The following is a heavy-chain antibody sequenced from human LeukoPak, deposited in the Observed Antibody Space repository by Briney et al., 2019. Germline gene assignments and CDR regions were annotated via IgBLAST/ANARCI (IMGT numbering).Heavy chain of an antibody. CDR3: ARAPNYSGSGSFFSDC. V-gene: IGHV1-24*01. CDR2: FDPEDGET. Sequence: ASVKVSCKVSGYTLTELSMHWVRQAPGKGLEWMGGFDPEDGETIYAQKFQGRVTMTEDTSTDTAYMELRSVRSDDTAVYYCARAPNYSGSGSFFSDCWGQGTLVTVSS. D-gene: IGHD3-10*01. CDR1: GYTLTELS. J-gene: IGHJ4*02.